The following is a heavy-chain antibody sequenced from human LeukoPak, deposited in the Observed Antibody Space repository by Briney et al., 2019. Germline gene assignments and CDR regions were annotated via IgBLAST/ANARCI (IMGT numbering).Heavy chain of an antibody. CDR2: ISSDGSNK. V-gene: IGHV3-30*04. CDR1: GFTFSSYA. J-gene: IGHJ4*02. D-gene: IGHD1-7*01. CDR3: ARDKLGTTDY. Sequence: GSLRLSCAASGFTFSSYAMHWVRQAPGKGLEWVAVISSDGSNKYYADSVKGRFTISRDNSKNTLYLQMNSLGAEDTAVYYCARDKLGTTDYCGQGTLVTVSS.